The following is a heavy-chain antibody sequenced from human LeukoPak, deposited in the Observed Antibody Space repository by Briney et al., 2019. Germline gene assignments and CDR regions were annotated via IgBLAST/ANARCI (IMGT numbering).Heavy chain of an antibody. Sequence: GGSLTLSCAASGFTFSNYSMAWVRQAPGQGLEWVSFISSSSSYIYYADSVKGRFTISRDNAKNLLYLQMNSLRTEDTALYYCAHTVTPRYFQFWGQGTLVTVSS. V-gene: IGHV3-21*01. CDR2: ISSSSSYI. CDR3: AHTVTPRYFQF. J-gene: IGHJ1*01. D-gene: IGHD4-17*01. CDR1: GFTFSNYS.